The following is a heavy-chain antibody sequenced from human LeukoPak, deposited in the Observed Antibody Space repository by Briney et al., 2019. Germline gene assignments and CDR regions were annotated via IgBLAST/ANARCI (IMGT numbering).Heavy chain of an antibody. J-gene: IGHJ4*02. D-gene: IGHD2-2*01. CDR3: ARAPGYCSSTSCVIDY. CDR2: INHSGST. V-gene: IGHV4-34*01. Sequence: SETLSLTCAVCGGSFSGYYWSWIRQPPGKGLEWIGEINHSGSTNYNPSLKSRVTISVDTYKNQFSLKLSSVTAADTAVYYCARAPGYCSSTSCVIDYWGQGTLVTVSS. CDR1: GGSFSGYY.